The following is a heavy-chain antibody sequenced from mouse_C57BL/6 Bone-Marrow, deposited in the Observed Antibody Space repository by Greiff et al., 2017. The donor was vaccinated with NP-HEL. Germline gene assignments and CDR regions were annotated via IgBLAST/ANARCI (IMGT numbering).Heavy chain of an antibody. CDR1: GFTFSDYY. CDR2: INYDGSST. J-gene: IGHJ3*01. Sequence: EVKLVESEGGLVQPGSSMKLSCTASGFTFSDYYMAWVRQVPEKGPEWVANINYDGSSTYYLDSLKSRFIISRDNAKNILYLQMSSLKSEDTATYYCARDDEGFAYWGQGTLVTVSA. CDR3: ARDDEGFAY. V-gene: IGHV5-16*01.